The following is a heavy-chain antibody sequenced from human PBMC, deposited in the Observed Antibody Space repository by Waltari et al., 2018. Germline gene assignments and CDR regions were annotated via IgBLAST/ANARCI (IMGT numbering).Heavy chain of an antibody. V-gene: IGHV1-69*10. J-gene: IGHJ5*02. Sequence: QVQLVQSGAEVKKPGSSVKVSCKASGGTFSSYAISWVRQAPGQAAEWMGGAAPGFGSGTDAQNVEGRGTVTAGKAKSTAYMALISLRSEDTAVYYGAGSTKDLGSRGWFDPWGQGTLVTVSS. D-gene: IGHD3-10*01. CDR3: AGSTKDLGSRGWFDP. CDR2: AAPGFGSG. CDR1: GGTFSSYA.